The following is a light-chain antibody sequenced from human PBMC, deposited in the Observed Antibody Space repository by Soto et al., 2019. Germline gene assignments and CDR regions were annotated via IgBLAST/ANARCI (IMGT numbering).Light chain of an antibody. V-gene: IGKV3-15*01. Sequence: IVMTQSPVTLSVSPGERVTLSCRASETVRTNLAWFQQKPGQTPMLLIFGASTSATGIPTKFTGSGSETECTLTIDSLQSEDLAVDYCQQYYNWPAYTFGQVTKLEI. CDR2: GAS. CDR1: ETVRTN. CDR3: QQYYNWPAYT. J-gene: IGKJ2*01.